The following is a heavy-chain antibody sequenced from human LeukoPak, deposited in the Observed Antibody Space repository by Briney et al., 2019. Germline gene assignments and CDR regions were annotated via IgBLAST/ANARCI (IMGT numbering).Heavy chain of an antibody. J-gene: IGHJ6*02. V-gene: IGHV3-48*03. CDR1: GFTFSSYE. Sequence: GGSLRLSCAASGFTFSSYEMNWVRQAPGKGLEWVSYISSSGSTIYYAESVKGRFTISRDNAKNSLYLQMNSLRAEDTAVYYCARDGEYGDYYYYGMDVWGQGTTVTVSS. D-gene: IGHD4-17*01. CDR2: ISSSGSTI. CDR3: ARDGEYGDYYYYGMDV.